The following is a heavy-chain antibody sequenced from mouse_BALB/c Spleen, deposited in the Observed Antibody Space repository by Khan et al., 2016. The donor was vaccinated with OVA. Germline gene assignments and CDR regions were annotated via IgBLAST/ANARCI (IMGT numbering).Heavy chain of an antibody. Sequence: QVQLKESGPGLVQPSQSLSITCTVSGFSLNNYSIHWVRQSPGKGLEWLGVIWSAGSTDYNAAFISRLTINKDNSRSPVFFKMNSLQPTDTAIYYCARRCNDYGQGTLFAYWGQGTLVTVAA. V-gene: IGHV2-2*02. D-gene: IGHD2-4*01. CDR3: ARRCNDYGQGTLFAY. CDR2: IWSAGST. J-gene: IGHJ3*01. CDR1: GFSLNNYS.